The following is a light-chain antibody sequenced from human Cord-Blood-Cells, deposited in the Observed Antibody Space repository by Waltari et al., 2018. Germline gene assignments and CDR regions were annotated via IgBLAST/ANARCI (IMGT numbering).Light chain of an antibody. Sequence: QSALTQPASVPGSPGQSITIPCTGTSSDVGSYNLVSWYQQHPGKAPKRMIYEGSKRPSGVSNRFSGSKSGNTASLTISGLQGEDEADYYCCSYAGSSTWVFGGGTKLTVL. CDR2: EGS. CDR3: CSYAGSSTWV. J-gene: IGLJ3*02. V-gene: IGLV2-23*01. CDR1: SSDVGSYNL.